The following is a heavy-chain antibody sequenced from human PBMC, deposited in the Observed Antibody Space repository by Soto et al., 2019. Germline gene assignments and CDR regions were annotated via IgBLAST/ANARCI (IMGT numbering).Heavy chain of an antibody. CDR3: ARARPYSSSSLGYYYYCMVV. CDR2: ISSSSSYI. J-gene: IGHJ6*02. CDR1: GFTFSSYS. D-gene: IGHD6-6*01. V-gene: IGHV3-21*04. Sequence: GGSLRLSCAASGFTFSSYSMNWVRQAPGKGLEWVSSISSSSSYIYYADSVKGRFTISRDNAKNSLYLQMNSLRAEDTAVYYCARARPYSSSSLGYYYYCMVVWGQGTTVTVSS.